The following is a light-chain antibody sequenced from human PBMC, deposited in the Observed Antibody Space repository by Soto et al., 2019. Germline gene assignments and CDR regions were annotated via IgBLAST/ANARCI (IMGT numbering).Light chain of an antibody. CDR3: QQYGRSPPT. J-gene: IGKJ1*01. Sequence: EIVLTQSPGTLSLSPGERATLFCRASESVGSSRLAWYQQNPGQAPKLLMYGDSNRAAGIPDRFSGSGSGTDFPLSISRLEPEDFAVYYCQQYGRSPPTFGQGTKVDIK. CDR2: GDS. V-gene: IGKV3-20*01. CDR1: ESVGSSR.